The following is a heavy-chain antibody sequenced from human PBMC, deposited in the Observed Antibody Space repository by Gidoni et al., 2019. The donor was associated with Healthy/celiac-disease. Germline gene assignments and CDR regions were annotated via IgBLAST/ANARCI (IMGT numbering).Heavy chain of an antibody. D-gene: IGHD1-26*01. V-gene: IGHV3-48*01. J-gene: IGHJ4*02. CDR1: GFTFSSYS. CDR2: ISSSSSTI. CDR3: ARVGSYYAY. Sequence: EVQLVESGGGLVQPGGSLRLSCAASGFTFSSYSMNWVRPAPGKGLEWVSYISSSSSTIYYADSVKGRFTISRDNAKNSLYLQMNSLRAEDTAVYYCARVGSYYAYWGQGTLVTVSS.